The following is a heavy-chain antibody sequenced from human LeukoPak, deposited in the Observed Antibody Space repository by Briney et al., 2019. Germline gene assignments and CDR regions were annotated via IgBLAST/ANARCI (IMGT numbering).Heavy chain of an antibody. J-gene: IGHJ5*02. CDR1: GYTFTSYD. CDR2: MNPNSGNT. V-gene: IGHV1-8*02. D-gene: IGHD3-10*01. Sequence: ASVKVSCKASGYTFTSYDINWVRQATGQGLEWMGWMNPNSGNTGYAQKFQGRVTMTRNTSISTAYMELSSLRSEDTAVYYCARKAAVRGGNNWFDPWGQGTLVTVSS. CDR3: ARKAAVRGGNNWFDP.